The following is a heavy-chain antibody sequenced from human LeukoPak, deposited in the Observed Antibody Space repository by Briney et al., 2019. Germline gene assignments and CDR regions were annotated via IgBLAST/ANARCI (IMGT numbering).Heavy chain of an antibody. D-gene: IGHD3-10*01. J-gene: IGHJ4*02. Sequence: PGGSLRLSRAASGFTFSSYGMHWVRQAPGKGLEWVAVIWYDGSNKYYADSVKGRFTISRDNSKNTLYLQMNSLRAEDTAMYYCAKDRRVVMFRGVITPDFDYWGQGILVTVSS. V-gene: IGHV3-33*06. CDR3: AKDRRVVMFRGVITPDFDY. CDR1: GFTFSSYG. CDR2: IWYDGSNK.